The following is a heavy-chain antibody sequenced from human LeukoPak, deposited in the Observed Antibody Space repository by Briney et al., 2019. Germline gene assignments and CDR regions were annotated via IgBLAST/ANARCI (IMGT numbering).Heavy chain of an antibody. Sequence: PGGSLRLSCAVSGFTFSNTYMSWIRQAPGKGLEWVSYISSSSSYTNYADSVKGRFTISRDNAKNSLYLQMNSLRAEDTAVYYCARRVVTASAFDIWGQGTMVTVSS. J-gene: IGHJ3*02. CDR1: GFTFSNTY. V-gene: IGHV3-11*06. CDR2: ISSSSSYT. CDR3: ARRVVTASAFDI. D-gene: IGHD2-21*02.